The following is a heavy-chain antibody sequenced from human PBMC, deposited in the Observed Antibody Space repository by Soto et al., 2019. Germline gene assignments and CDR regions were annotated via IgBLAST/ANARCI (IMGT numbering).Heavy chain of an antibody. Sequence: QVQLQASGPGLVKRSETLSLTCTVSGASMNSYHWSWIRQPAGKGLEWIGHIHSSGSTNYNPSLKSRVTMSVDTSQNQFSLRLMSLTAADTAVYYCARDQGVAAAGITWFDPWGQGSLVTVSS. CDR2: IHSSGST. CDR1: GASMNSYH. V-gene: IGHV4-4*07. D-gene: IGHD6-13*01. J-gene: IGHJ5*02. CDR3: ARDQGVAAAGITWFDP.